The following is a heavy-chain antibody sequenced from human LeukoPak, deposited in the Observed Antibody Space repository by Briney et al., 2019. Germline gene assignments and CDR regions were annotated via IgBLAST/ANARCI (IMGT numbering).Heavy chain of an antibody. CDR1: RGSISSLY. V-gene: IGHV4-59*08. D-gene: IGHD6-6*01. CDR3: ARHRAYSSSSPFDY. J-gene: IGHJ4*02. Sequence: SETLSLTCSVSRGSISSLYWSWIRQPPGKGLEWIGYIYYTGSTNYNPSLTSRVTMFVDMSKNQFSLRLSSVTAADTAVYYCARHRAYSSSSPFDYWGQGTLVTVSS. CDR2: IYYTGST.